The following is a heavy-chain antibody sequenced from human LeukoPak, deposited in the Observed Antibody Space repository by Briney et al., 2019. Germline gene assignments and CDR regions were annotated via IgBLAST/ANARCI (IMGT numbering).Heavy chain of an antibody. Sequence: SETLSLTCTVSGGSISSDDYFWTWIRHPPGKGLEGIGYIYYTGSTYYNPSLKSRVSMSLDMSENQFSLRLNSVTAADTAVYYCARVYYYDSSGIYFAYWGQGTLVTVSS. V-gene: IGHV4-30-4*01. CDR1: GGSISSDDYF. CDR2: IYYTGST. CDR3: ARVYYYDSSGIYFAY. D-gene: IGHD3-22*01. J-gene: IGHJ4*02.